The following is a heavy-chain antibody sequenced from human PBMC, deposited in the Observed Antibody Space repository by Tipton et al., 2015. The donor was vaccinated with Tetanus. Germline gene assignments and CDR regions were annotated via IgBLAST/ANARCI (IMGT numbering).Heavy chain of an antibody. CDR3: ARSQYPDYGGNSAADY. Sequence: SLLSCAASGFTFSSYGMHWVRQAPGKGLEWVAVIWYDGSNKYYADSVKGRFTISRDNSKNTLYLQMNSLRAEDTAVYYCARSQYPDYGGNSAADYWGQGTLVTVSS. CDR2: IWYDGSNK. J-gene: IGHJ4*02. CDR1: GFTFSSYG. V-gene: IGHV3-33*01. D-gene: IGHD4-23*01.